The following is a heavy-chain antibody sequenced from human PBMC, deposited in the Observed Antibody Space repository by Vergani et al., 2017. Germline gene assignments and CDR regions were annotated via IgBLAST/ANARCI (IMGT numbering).Heavy chain of an antibody. J-gene: IGHJ4*02. Sequence: QVQLQESGPGLVKPSETLSLTCTVSGGSVSSGSYYWSWIRQPPGKGLEWIGYIYYSGTTNYNPSLKSRVTRSVDTSKNQFSLKLSSVTAADTAVYYCSRTVGMATGIYAGFLDYWGQGTLVTVSS. CDR3: SRTVGMATGIYAGFLDY. CDR1: GGSVSSGSYY. V-gene: IGHV4-61*01. D-gene: IGHD5-24*01. CDR2: IYYSGTT.